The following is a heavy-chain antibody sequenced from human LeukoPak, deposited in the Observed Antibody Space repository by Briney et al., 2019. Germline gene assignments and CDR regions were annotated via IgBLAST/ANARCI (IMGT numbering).Heavy chain of an antibody. CDR3: ARMVIKEWWYDY. CDR1: GGSISSYY. D-gene: IGHD2-15*01. CDR2: IYYSGGT. Sequence: PSETLSLTCTVSGGSISSYYWSWIRQPPGKGLEWIGYIYYSGGTNYNPSLKSRVTISVDTSQNQFSLKLSSVTAADTAVYYCARMVIKEWWYDYWGQGTLVTVSS. J-gene: IGHJ4*02. V-gene: IGHV4-59*01.